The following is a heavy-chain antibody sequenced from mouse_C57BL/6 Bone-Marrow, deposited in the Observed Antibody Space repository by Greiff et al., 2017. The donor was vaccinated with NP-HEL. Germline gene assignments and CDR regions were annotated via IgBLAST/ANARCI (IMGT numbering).Heavy chain of an antibody. CDR3: AREGATYYGSSWN. CDR1: GYTFTSYG. D-gene: IGHD1-1*01. Sequence: VMLVESGAELARPGASVKLSCKASGYTFTSYGISWVKQRTGQGLEWIGEIYPRSGNTYYNEKFKGKATLTADKSSSTAYMELRSLTSEDSAVYFCAREGATYYGSSWNWGQGTTLTVSS. J-gene: IGHJ2*01. CDR2: IYPRSGNT. V-gene: IGHV1-81*01.